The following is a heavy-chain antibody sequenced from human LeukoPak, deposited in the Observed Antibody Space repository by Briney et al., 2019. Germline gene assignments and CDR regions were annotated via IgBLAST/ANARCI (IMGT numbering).Heavy chain of an antibody. V-gene: IGHV1-18*01. CDR2: ISAYNGNT. Sequence: GASVKVSCKASGYTFTSYGISWVRQAPGQGLEWMGWISAYNGNTNYAQKLQGRVTMTTDTSTSTAYMELRSLRSDDTAVYYCASYSVGATFYYYGMDVWGQGTTVTVSS. CDR3: ASYSVGATFYYYGMDV. J-gene: IGHJ6*02. D-gene: IGHD1-26*01. CDR1: GYTFTSYG.